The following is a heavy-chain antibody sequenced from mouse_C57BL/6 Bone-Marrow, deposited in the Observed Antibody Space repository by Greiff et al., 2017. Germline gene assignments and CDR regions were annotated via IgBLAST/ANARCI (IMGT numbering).Heavy chain of an antibody. CDR1: GYSFTDYN. Sequence: EVQLKESGPELVKPGASVKISCKASGYSFTDYNMNWVKQSNGKSLEWIGVINPNYGTTSYNQKFKGKATLTVDQSSSTAYMQLNSLTSEDSAVYYCARWGDSSGSYAMDYWGQGTSVTVSS. J-gene: IGHJ4*01. D-gene: IGHD3-2*02. CDR2: INPNYGTT. CDR3: ARWGDSSGSYAMDY. V-gene: IGHV1-39*01.